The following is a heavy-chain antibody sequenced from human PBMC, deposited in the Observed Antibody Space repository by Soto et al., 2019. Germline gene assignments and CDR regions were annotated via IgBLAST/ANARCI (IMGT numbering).Heavy chain of an antibody. CDR1: RYIFTAYF. Sequence: QVQLVQSGAEVKKPGASVKVSCKAPRYIFTAYFMHWVRLAPGQGLEWMGWIKPNNGATHYGLSFQGRVTMPRDTSISTAYMELSSLRSDDTAVYYCASHDPGARFDPWGQGTLVIVSS. CDR3: ASHDPGARFDP. J-gene: IGHJ5*02. D-gene: IGHD1-1*01. CDR2: IKPNNGAT. V-gene: IGHV1-2*02.